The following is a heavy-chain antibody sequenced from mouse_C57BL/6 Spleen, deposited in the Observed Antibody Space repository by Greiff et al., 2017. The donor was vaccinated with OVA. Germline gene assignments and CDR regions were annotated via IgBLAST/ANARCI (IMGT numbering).Heavy chain of an antibody. CDR1: GFNIKNTY. V-gene: IGHV14-3*01. CDR2: IDPANGNT. J-gene: IGHJ1*01. D-gene: IGHD1-1*01. CDR3: ALYYYGSSNWYFDV. Sequence: EVQLQQSVAELVRPGASVKLSCTASGFNIKNTYMHWVKQRPEQGLEWIGRIDPANGNTKYAPKFQGKATITADTSSNTAYLQLSSLTSEDTAIYYGALYYYGSSNWYFDVWGAGTTVTVSS.